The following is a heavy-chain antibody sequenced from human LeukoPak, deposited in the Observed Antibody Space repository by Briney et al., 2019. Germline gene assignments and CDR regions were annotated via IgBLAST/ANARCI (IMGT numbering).Heavy chain of an antibody. CDR2: TSSSGDKT. Sequence: GGSLRLSCVASGFTFSNYAMGCVRQAPGKGLEWVSTTSSSGDKTYYADSVKGRFTVSRDSPKNTLYLKMNSLRAEDTAVYYCAKETHGSGSYPIDYWGQGTLVTVSS. V-gene: IGHV3-23*01. J-gene: IGHJ4*02. CDR3: AKETHGSGSYPIDY. CDR1: GFTFSNYA. D-gene: IGHD3-10*01.